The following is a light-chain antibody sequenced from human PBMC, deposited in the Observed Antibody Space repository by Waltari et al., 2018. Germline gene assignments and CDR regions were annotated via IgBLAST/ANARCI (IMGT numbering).Light chain of an antibody. V-gene: IGLV2-18*02. CDR1: SSDVGSYNR. J-gene: IGLJ2*01. Sequence: QSALTQPPSVSGSPGQSVTISCPGTSSDVGSYNRVPWYQQPPGTAPKLMIYEVSNRPSWVPDRFSGSKSGNTASLTISGLQAEDEADYYCSSYTSSSPLVFGGGTKLTVL. CDR2: EVS. CDR3: SSYTSSSPLV.